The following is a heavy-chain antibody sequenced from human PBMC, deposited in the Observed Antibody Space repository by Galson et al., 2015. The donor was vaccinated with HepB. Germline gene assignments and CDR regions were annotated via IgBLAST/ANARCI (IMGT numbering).Heavy chain of an antibody. D-gene: IGHD6-13*01. V-gene: IGHV3-64D*06. J-gene: IGHJ4*02. CDR1: GFTFSSYA. CDR3: VSSLPSSSPAGF. Sequence: SLRLSCAASGFTFSSYAMHWVRQAPGKGLEYVSAISSNGGSTYYADSVKGRFTISRDNSKNTLYLQMSSLIAEDTAVYYCVSSLPSSSPAGFWGQGTLVTVSS. CDR2: ISSNGGST.